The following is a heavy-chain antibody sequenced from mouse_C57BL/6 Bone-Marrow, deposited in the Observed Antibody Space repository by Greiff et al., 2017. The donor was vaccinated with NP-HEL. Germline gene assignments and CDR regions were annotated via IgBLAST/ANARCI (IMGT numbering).Heavy chain of an antibody. D-gene: IGHD1-2*01. CDR3: ARDYYGPADY. Sequence: VKLQQPGAELVKPGASVKLSCKASGYTFTSYWMQWVKQRPGQGLEWIGEIDPSDSYTNYNQKFKGKATLTVDTSSSTAYMQLSSLTSEDSAVYYCARDYYGPADYWGQGTTLTVSS. CDR2: IDPSDSYT. J-gene: IGHJ2*01. CDR1: GYTFTSYW. V-gene: IGHV1-50*01.